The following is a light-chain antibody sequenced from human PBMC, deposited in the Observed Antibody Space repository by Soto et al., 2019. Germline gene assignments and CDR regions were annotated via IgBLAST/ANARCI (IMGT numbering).Light chain of an antibody. Sequence: EIVMTQSPATLSVSPGERATLSCRASQSVSSNLAWNQQKPGQAPRLLIYDASTRATGIPARFSGSGSGTEFTLTISSLQSEDFAVDYCQQYNNWPPITFGQGSRLEIK. V-gene: IGKV3-15*01. CDR3: QQYNNWPPIT. CDR1: QSVSSN. CDR2: DAS. J-gene: IGKJ5*01.